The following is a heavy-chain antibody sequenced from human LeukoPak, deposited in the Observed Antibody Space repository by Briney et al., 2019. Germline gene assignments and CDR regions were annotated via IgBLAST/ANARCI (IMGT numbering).Heavy chain of an antibody. V-gene: IGHV1-18*01. CDR3: ARASYCTNGVCSSLWADY. J-gene: IGHJ4*02. D-gene: IGHD2-8*01. Sequence: ASVKVSCKASGYTFTSYGISWVRQAPGQGLEWMGWISAYNGNTNYAQKLQGRVTMTTDTSTSTAYMEPRSLRSDDTAVYYCARASYCTNGVCSSLWADYWDQGTLVTVSS. CDR2: ISAYNGNT. CDR1: GYTFTSYG.